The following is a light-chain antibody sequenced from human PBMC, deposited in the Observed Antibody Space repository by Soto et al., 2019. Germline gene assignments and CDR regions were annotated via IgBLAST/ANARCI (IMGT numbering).Light chain of an antibody. Sequence: DIQMTQSPSSLSASVGDRVTITCKASQDISNYLNWYQQKPGKNPELLIYDASNLETGVPSRFSGSGSGTDFTFTISSLQPEDIATYYCQQYDSLPQTFGQGTKVEIK. V-gene: IGKV1-33*01. CDR3: QQYDSLPQT. CDR1: QDISNY. J-gene: IGKJ1*01. CDR2: DAS.